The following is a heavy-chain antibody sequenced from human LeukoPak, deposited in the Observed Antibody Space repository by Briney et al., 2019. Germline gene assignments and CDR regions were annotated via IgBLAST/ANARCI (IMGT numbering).Heavy chain of an antibody. CDR3: ARDFWVRHSAPAPKDL. V-gene: IGHV1-18*01. J-gene: IGHJ5*02. CDR2: ISSYSGKT. D-gene: IGHD2-2*01. Sequence: ASVKVSCKASGYPFSNYGISWVLQAPGQGLEWMGWISSYSGKTKSAQRFQGRVIMTTDTSTSTAYMELRSLRSDDTAVFYCARDFWVRHSAPAPKDLWGQGTLVTVSS. CDR1: GYPFSNYG.